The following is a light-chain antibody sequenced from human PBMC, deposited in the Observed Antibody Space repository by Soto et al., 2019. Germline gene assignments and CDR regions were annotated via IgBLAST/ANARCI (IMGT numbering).Light chain of an antibody. CDR2: TAS. CDR1: QGIVAS. Sequence: DIRMTQYPSSLCGSVGDRVTIALRPSQGIVASLAWYEPNPGAVPTLLIHTASTLQSGVPSRLSGSGSGTDFTLPISSLPPEDVAPYYCQKYDSPPKFGPGTQVDIK. J-gene: IGKJ3*01. CDR3: QKYDSPPK. V-gene: IGKV1-27*01.